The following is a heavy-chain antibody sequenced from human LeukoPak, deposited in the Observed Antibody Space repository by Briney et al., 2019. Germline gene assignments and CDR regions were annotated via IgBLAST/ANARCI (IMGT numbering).Heavy chain of an antibody. Sequence: GGSLRLSCAASGFTFDDYGMSWVRQAPGKGLECIGFIRSKVYGGTTEYAASVKGRFTISRDDSKSIAYLQMNSLKTEDTAVYYCTRDPYYFDSSGYYHHAFDIWGQGTMVAVSS. D-gene: IGHD3-22*01. J-gene: IGHJ3*02. CDR1: GFTFDDYG. CDR3: TRDPYYFDSSGYYHHAFDI. V-gene: IGHV3-49*04. CDR2: IRSKVYGGTT.